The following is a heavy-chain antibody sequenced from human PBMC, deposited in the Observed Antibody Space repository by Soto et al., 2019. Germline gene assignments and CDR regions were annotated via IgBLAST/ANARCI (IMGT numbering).Heavy chain of an antibody. CDR1: GYSFTNYD. J-gene: IGHJ4*02. D-gene: IGHD2-2*01. CDR3: ARYCSSTSCDNYFDY. V-gene: IGHV1-18*01. Sequence: ASVKVSCKASGYSFTNYDISWVRQAPGQGLEWMGWISPYNGDTNYAQKLQGRVTMTTDTSTSTAYMELRSLRSDDTAVYYCARYCSSTSCDNYFDYWGQGTLGTVSA. CDR2: ISPYNGDT.